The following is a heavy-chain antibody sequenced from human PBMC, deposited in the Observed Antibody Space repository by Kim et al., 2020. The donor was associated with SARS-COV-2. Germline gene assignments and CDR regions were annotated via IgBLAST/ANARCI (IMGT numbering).Heavy chain of an antibody. V-gene: IGHV3-49*03. CDR1: GFTFGDYA. D-gene: IGHD3-3*01. CDR2: IRSKAYGGTT. Sequence: GGSLRLSCTASGFTFGDYAMSWFRQAPGKGLEWVGFIRSKAYGGTTEYAASVKGRFTISRDDSKSIAYLQMNSLKTEDTAVYYCTRVGEDDFWSGYSHGGMDVWGQGTTVTVSS. J-gene: IGHJ6*02. CDR3: TRVGEDDFWSGYSHGGMDV.